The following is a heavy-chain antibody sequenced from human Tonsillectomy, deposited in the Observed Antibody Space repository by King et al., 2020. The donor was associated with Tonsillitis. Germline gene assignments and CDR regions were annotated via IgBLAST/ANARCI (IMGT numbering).Heavy chain of an antibody. V-gene: IGHV3-21*01. Sequence: VQLVESGGGLVKPGGSLRLSCAASRFTFSNFGMNWVRQAPGKGLEWVSSITSLGSYIYYADSVKGRFTISRDNAKDSLYLQMNSLRAEDTAVYYCATDYGGAAHSWGQGTLVTVSS. J-gene: IGHJ4*02. D-gene: IGHD4-23*01. CDR3: ATDYGGAAHS. CDR2: ITSLGSYI. CDR1: RFTFSNFG.